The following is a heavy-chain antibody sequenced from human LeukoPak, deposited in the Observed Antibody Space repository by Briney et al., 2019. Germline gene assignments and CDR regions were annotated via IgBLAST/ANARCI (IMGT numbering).Heavy chain of an antibody. V-gene: IGHV3-66*02. Sequence: GGSLRLSCAASGFTVSSNYMSWVRQAPGKGLEWVSVIYSGGSTYYADSVKGRFTISRDNSKNTLYLQMNSLRAEDTAVYYCARGAVYYDFWSGSTLYYFDYWGQGTLVTVSS. D-gene: IGHD3-3*01. CDR3: ARGAVYYDFWSGSTLYYFDY. J-gene: IGHJ4*02. CDR1: GFTVSSNY. CDR2: IYSGGST.